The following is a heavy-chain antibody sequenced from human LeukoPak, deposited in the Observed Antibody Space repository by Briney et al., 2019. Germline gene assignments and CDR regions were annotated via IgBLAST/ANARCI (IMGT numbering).Heavy chain of an antibody. CDR2: IYYSGST. D-gene: IGHD3-9*01. J-gene: IGHJ4*02. CDR3: ARGTAAAVPFLTG. V-gene: IGHV4-59*01. CDR1: GGSISSYY. Sequence: DPSETLSLXCTVSGGSISSYYWSWIRQPPGKGLEWIGYIYYSGSTNYNPSLKSRVTISVDTSKNQFSLKLSSVTAADTAVYYCARGTAAAVPFLTGWGQGTLVTVSS.